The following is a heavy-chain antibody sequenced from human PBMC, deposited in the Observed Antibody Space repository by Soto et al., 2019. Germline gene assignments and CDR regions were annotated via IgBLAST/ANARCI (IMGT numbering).Heavy chain of an antibody. CDR2: ISSSSSTI. CDR3: AREGGLLNWFDP. V-gene: IGHV3-48*02. J-gene: IGHJ5*02. CDR1: GFTFSSYN. Sequence: EVQLVESGGGLVQPGGSLRLSCAASGFTFSSYNMNWVRQAPGKGREWVSYISSSSSTIYYAGSVKGRFTISRDNAKNSLYLQMNSLRDEDTAVFYCAREGGLLNWFDPWGQGTLVTVSS.